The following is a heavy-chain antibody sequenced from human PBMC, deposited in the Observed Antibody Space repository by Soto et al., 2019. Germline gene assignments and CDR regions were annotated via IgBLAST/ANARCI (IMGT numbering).Heavy chain of an antibody. V-gene: IGHV1-69*13. D-gene: IGHD5-18*01. J-gene: IGHJ6*02. CDR1: GGTFSSYA. Sequence: ASVKVSCKASGGTFSSYAISWVRQAPGQGLEWMGGIIPIFGTAKYAQKFQGRVTTTADESTSTAYKELSSLRSEDTAVYYCAREYHHVDTAPLENYYYYYGMDVWGQGTTVTVSS. CDR3: AREYHHVDTAPLENYYYYYGMDV. CDR2: IIPIFGTA.